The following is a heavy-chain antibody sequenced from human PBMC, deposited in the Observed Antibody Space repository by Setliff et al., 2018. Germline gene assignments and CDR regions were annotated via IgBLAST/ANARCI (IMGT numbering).Heavy chain of an antibody. D-gene: IGHD3-10*01. V-gene: IGHV3-11*04. CDR1: GFTFSNYY. CDR3: VRDWASGDDH. Sequence: GGSLRLSCAASGFTFSNYYMTWIRQAPGKGLEWISYIHDSGNPTYYADSVKGRFTVSRDNAKNSLYLQMKSLRAEDTALYYCVRDWASGDDHWGRGTLVTVSS. CDR2: IHDSGNPT. J-gene: IGHJ4*02.